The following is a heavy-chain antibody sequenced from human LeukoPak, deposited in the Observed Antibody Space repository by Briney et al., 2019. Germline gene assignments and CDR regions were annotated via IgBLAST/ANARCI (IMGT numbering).Heavy chain of an antibody. V-gene: IGHV4-39*01. CDR1: GDSISTSNYY. D-gene: IGHD6-19*01. CDR3: ARPHRSGWYPSFDY. Sequence: SETLSLTCTVSGDSISTSNYYWGWIRQPPGKGLEWIGSIYYSGSTYYNPSLKSRVTISVDTSKNQFSLKLSSVTAADTAVYYCARPHRSGWYPSFDYWGQGTLVTVSS. J-gene: IGHJ4*02. CDR2: IYYSGST.